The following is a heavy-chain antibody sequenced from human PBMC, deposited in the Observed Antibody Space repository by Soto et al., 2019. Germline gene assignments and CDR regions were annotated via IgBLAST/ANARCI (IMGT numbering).Heavy chain of an antibody. Sequence: PGGSLRLSCATSGFTFSSYWMHWVRQAPGKGLVWVAVISCDGSNKCYADSVKGRFTISRDNSKNTLYLQMNSLRAEDTAVCCCARAIQLWLRGTYYYYYGMDVWGQGTTVTVSS. D-gene: IGHD5-18*01. CDR1: GFTFSSYW. CDR2: ISCDGSNK. V-gene: IGHV3-30-3*01. J-gene: IGHJ6*02. CDR3: ARAIQLWLRGTYYYYYGMDV.